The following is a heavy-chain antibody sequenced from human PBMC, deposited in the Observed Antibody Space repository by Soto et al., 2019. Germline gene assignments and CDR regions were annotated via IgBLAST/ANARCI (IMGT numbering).Heavy chain of an antibody. CDR2: MSFDGNHQ. J-gene: IGHJ6*04. V-gene: IGHV3-30*03. D-gene: IGHD3-3*01. Sequence: GGSLRLSCAASGFTINRNDMYWVRQSPGKGLERMGVMSFDGNHQHYADSVKGRFTISRDNSKNTLSLEMNSLRRDDTAVYYCASCERFPRVGVDYYALDVWGKGT. CDR3: ASCERFPRVGVDYYALDV. CDR1: GFTINRND.